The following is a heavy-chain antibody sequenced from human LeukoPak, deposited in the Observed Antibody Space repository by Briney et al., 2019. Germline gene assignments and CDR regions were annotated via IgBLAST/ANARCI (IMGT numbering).Heavy chain of an antibody. Sequence: GASVKVSCKASGYTFTSNYMHWVRQAPGQGLEWMGVIAPSSGTTSYAQKFQGRVTMTRDTSTSTLYMELSSLTSEDTAVYYCARASGSSAVPFDYWGRGTLVTVSS. V-gene: IGHV1-46*01. CDR2: IAPSSGTT. D-gene: IGHD3-10*01. CDR3: ARASGSSAVPFDY. J-gene: IGHJ4*02. CDR1: GYTFTSNY.